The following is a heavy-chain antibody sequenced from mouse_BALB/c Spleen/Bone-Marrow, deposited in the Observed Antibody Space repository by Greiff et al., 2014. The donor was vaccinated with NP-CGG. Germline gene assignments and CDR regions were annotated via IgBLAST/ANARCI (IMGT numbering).Heavy chain of an antibody. D-gene: IGHD2-4*01. Sequence: VQLQQSGAELAKPGASVKMSCKASGYNFISYWMHWVKQRPGQGLEWIGYINPSTGYTEYNQKFKDKATLTADKSSSKAYTQLSSLTSEDSAVYYCARNYDYDGGYYAMDYWGQGTSVTVSS. J-gene: IGHJ4*01. CDR2: INPSTGYT. V-gene: IGHV1-7*01. CDR3: ARNYDYDGGYYAMDY. CDR1: GYNFISYW.